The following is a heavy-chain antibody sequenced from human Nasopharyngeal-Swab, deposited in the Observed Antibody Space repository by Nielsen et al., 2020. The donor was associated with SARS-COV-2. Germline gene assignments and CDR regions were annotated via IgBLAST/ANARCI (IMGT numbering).Heavy chain of an antibody. CDR3: ARGPDPALKFDP. J-gene: IGHJ5*02. V-gene: IGHV1-18*01. CDR1: GYSFRSYG. D-gene: IGHD5-18*01. CDR2: ISVYNADT. Sequence: ASVKVSCKASGYSFRSYGINWVRQAPGQGLEWMGWISVYNADTNYAQKFQGRVTITADKSTSTVYMDLSSLRSEDTAVYYCARGPDPALKFDPWGQGTLVAVSS.